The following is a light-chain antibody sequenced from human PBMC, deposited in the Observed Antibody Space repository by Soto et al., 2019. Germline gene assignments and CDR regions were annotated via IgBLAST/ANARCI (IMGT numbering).Light chain of an antibody. CDR2: STS. J-gene: IGKJ5*01. Sequence: EVVLTQSPGTLSLSPGERGTLSCRASQRFGSSNLAWYQQKPGQAPRLLIYSTSSRATGIPDRFSGSGSGTDFTLTISRLEPEDFAVYYCQQYGIFPITFGQGTRLEIK. V-gene: IGKV3-20*01. CDR1: QRFGSSN. CDR3: QQYGIFPIT.